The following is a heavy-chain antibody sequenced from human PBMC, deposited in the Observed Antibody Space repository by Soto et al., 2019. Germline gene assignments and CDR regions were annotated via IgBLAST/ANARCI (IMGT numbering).Heavy chain of an antibody. V-gene: IGHV3-74*01. CDR3: ARGIHGYYGFDV. CDR1: GFTLSSYW. D-gene: IGHD5-18*01. Sequence: EVQLVESGGGLVQPGGSLRLSCAASGFTLSSYWMHWVRQAPGKGLVWVARIKGDGSRTNYADSVKGRFTISRDNAQNTLFLQISSLTAEDSAVYYCARGIHGYYGFDVWGQGTMVTASS. CDR2: IKGDGSRT. J-gene: IGHJ3*01.